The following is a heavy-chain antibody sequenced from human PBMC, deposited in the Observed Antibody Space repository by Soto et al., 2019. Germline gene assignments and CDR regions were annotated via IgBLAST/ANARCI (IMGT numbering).Heavy chain of an antibody. CDR3: AHSPPTVNPRPDYYFVY. CDR2: IYWDDDK. J-gene: IGHJ4*02. V-gene: IGHV2-5*02. Sequence: QITLKESGPTLVKPTQTLTLTCTFSGFSLSTSGVGVGWIRQPPGKALEWLALIYWDDDKRYSPSLKSRLTITKDSSKNQVVLTMTNMDPVDTATYYCAHSPPTVNPRPDYYFVYWGQGTLVTVSS. D-gene: IGHD4-4*01. CDR1: GFSLSTSGVG.